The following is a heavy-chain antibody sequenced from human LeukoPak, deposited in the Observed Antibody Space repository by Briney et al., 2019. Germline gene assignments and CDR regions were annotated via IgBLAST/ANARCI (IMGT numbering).Heavy chain of an antibody. CDR3: AKDLSMVRGVIFDY. J-gene: IGHJ4*02. Sequence: GGSLRLSCAASGFTFSSYAVSWVRQAPGKGLEWVSAISGSGGSTHYADSVKGRFTISRDNSKNTLYLQMNSLRAEDTAVYYCAKDLSMVRGVIFDYWGQGTLVTVSS. CDR1: GFTFSSYA. D-gene: IGHD3-10*01. V-gene: IGHV3-23*01. CDR2: ISGSGGST.